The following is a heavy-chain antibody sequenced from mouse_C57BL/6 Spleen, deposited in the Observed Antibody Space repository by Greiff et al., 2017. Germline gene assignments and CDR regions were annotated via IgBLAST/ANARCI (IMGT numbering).Heavy chain of an antibody. J-gene: IGHJ2*01. Sequence: QVQLQQSGAELMKPGASVKLSCKATGYTFTGYWIEWVKQRPGHGLEWIGEIFPGSGSTNYNEKFKGKATFTADTSSNTAYMQRRSLTTEDSASYYGARGGRWLLKGGYWGQGTTLTVSS. V-gene: IGHV1-9*01. CDR2: IFPGSGST. CDR1: GYTFTGYW. D-gene: IGHD2-3*01. CDR3: ARGGRWLLKGGY.